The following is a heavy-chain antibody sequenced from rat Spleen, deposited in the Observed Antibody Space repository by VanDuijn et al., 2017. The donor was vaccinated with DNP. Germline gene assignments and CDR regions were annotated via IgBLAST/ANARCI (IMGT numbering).Heavy chain of an antibody. J-gene: IGHJ3*01. CDR3: TSGTTTWFAY. D-gene: IGHD1-10*01. CDR1: GFSLTSYT. V-gene: IGHV2-6*01. CDR2: ISSGGST. Sequence: QVQLKESGPGLVQPSQTLSLTCTVSGFSLTSYTVSWVRQPPGKGLEWIATISSGGSTFYNSTLKSRLSISRDTSKSQVFLKMNSLQTEDIAMYFCTSGTTTWFAYWGQGTLVTVSS.